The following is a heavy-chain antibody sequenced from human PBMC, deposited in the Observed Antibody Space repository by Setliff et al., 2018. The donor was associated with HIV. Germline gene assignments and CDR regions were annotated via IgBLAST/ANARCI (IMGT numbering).Heavy chain of an antibody. CDR2: RSPIFSTT. D-gene: IGHD3-22*01. J-gene: IGHJ3*02. V-gene: IGHV1-69*05. Sequence: SVKVSCKGSGDTFATYVVSWVRQAPGQGLEWMGGRSPIFSTTNYAQKFQGRVTITTDESTSRAYMELSSLRSEVTAVYYCAITSRGYSLQRGGAFDIWGQGTLVTVSS. CDR3: AITSRGYSLQRGGAFDI. CDR1: GDTFATYV.